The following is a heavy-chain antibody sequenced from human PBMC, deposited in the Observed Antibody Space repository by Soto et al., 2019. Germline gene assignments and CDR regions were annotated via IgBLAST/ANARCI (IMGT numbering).Heavy chain of an antibody. CDR1: GYTFTSYA. Sequence: ASVKVSCKASGYTFTSYAMHWVRQAPGQGLEWMGWINPNSGGTNYAQKFQGRVTMTRDTSISTAYMELSRLRSDDTAVYYCASSYYDFWSGYNAFDIWGQGTMVTVSS. CDR2: INPNSGGT. V-gene: IGHV1-2*02. CDR3: ASSYYDFWSGYNAFDI. J-gene: IGHJ3*02. D-gene: IGHD3-3*01.